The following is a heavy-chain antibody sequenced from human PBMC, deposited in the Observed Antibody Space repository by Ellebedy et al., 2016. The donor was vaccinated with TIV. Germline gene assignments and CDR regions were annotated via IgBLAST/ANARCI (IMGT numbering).Heavy chain of an antibody. CDR3: ARQGHSSGWYVGEYYFDY. V-gene: IGHV4-59*08. Sequence: MPSETLSLTCIVSGGSISSYYWSWIRQPPGKGLEWIGYIYYSGSTYYNPSLKSRVTISVDTSKNQFSLKLSSVTAADTAVYYCARQGHSSGWYVGEYYFDYWGQGTLVTVSS. J-gene: IGHJ4*02. D-gene: IGHD6-19*01. CDR1: GGSISSYY. CDR2: IYYSGST.